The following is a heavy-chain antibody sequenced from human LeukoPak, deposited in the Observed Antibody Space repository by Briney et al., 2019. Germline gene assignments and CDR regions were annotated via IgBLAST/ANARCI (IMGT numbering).Heavy chain of an antibody. Sequence: ASVKVSCKASGYTFTSYGISWVRQAPGQGLEWMGWISAYNGNTNYAQKLQGRVTMTTDASPSTPYMELRSLRSDDTAVYYCARLAAAGTYDWFDPWGQGTLVTVSS. CDR1: GYTFTSYG. V-gene: IGHV1-18*01. J-gene: IGHJ5*02. CDR2: ISAYNGNT. D-gene: IGHD6-13*01. CDR3: ARLAAAGTYDWFDP.